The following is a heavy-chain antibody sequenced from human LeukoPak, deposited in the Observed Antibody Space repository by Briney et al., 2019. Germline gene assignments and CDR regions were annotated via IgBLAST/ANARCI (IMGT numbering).Heavy chain of an antibody. CDR1: GYTFTSYA. D-gene: IGHD3-10*01. Sequence: ASVKVSCKASGYTFTSYAMHWVRQAPGQRLEWMGWINAGNGNTKYSQKFQGRVTITRDASASTAYMELSSLRSEDTAVYYCARDLHYYGSGSSNYWGQGTLVTVSS. J-gene: IGHJ4*02. V-gene: IGHV1-3*01. CDR3: ARDLHYYGSGSSNY. CDR2: INAGNGNT.